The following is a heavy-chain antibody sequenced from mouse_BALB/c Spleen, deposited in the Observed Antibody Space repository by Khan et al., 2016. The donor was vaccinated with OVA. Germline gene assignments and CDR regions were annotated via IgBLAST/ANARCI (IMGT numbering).Heavy chain of an antibody. V-gene: IGHV2-9*02. D-gene: IGHD1-1*01. CDR3: ARAFYYGAWFAY. CDR1: GFSLTSYG. CDR2: IWAGGST. J-gene: IGHJ3*01. Sequence: QVQLKESGPGLVAPSQTLSITCTVSGFSLTSYGVHWVRQPPGKGLEWLGVIWAGGSTNHNSALMSRLSISKDNSKSQVFLKMNGLQTDDTAMYYCARAFYYGAWFAYWGQGTLVTVSA.